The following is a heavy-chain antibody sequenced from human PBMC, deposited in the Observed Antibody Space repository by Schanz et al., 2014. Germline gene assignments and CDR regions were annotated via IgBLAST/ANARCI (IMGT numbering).Heavy chain of an antibody. D-gene: IGHD6-19*01. CDR2: IIYSGGST. V-gene: IGHV3-23*03. CDR3: AKDHPSSGWPAFDV. CDR1: GFTFSSYA. J-gene: IGHJ4*02. Sequence: EVQLVESGGGLVQPGGSLRLSCAGSGFTFSSYAMSWVRQTPGKGLEWVSIIYSGGSTYYADSVKGRFSISRDLSSNTLYLQMNSLRADDSAIYYCAKDHPSSGWPAFDVWGQGTQVTVSS.